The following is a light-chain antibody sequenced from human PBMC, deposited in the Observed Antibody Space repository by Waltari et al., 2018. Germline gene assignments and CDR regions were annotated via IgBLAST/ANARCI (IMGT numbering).Light chain of an antibody. V-gene: IGLV2-14*01. CDR1: SSDVAAVNY. CDR3: NSYTRSAVYV. Sequence: QSALTQPASLSGSPGKSITAPCTGTSSDVAAVNYVSWYQHHAGKAPKLSISEVTNRPSGVSDRFSGSKSGNTASLTISGLQAEDEADYYCNSYTRSAVYVFGTGTTVTVL. J-gene: IGLJ1*01. CDR2: EVT.